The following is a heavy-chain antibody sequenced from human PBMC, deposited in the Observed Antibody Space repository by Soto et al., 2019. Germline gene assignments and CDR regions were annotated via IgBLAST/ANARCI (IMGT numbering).Heavy chain of an antibody. CDR2: IVVGSGNT. J-gene: IGHJ4*02. Sequence: QMQRVQSGPEVKKPGTSVKVSCKASGFTFTSSAVQWVRQARGQRLEWIGWIVVGSGNTNYAQKFQERVTITRDMDTSTAYMELRSLRSEDTDVYYCAALCGGDCYGGFDYWGQGTLVTVSS. CDR1: GFTFTSSA. V-gene: IGHV1-58*01. CDR3: AALCGGDCYGGFDY. D-gene: IGHD2-21*02.